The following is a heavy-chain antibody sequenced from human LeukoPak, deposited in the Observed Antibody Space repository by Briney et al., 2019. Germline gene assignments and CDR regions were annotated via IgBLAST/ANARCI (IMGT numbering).Heavy chain of an antibody. Sequence: ASVKVSCKASGYTFTGYYMHWVRQAPGQGLEWMGWINPNSGGTNYAQKFQGRVTMTRDTSISTAYMELSRLRSDDTAVYYCARAVSSAYYYYYYMDVWGKGTTVTVSS. CDR2: INPNSGGT. CDR3: ARAVSSAYYYYYYMDV. CDR1: GYTFTGYY. V-gene: IGHV1-2*02. J-gene: IGHJ6*03. D-gene: IGHD3-16*01.